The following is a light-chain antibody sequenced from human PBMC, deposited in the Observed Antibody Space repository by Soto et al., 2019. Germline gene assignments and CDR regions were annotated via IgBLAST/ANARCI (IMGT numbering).Light chain of an antibody. J-gene: IGKJ2*01. V-gene: IGKV3-20*01. Sequence: EIVLTQSPGTLSLSPGERATLSCRASQSVRSSHLAWYQQKPGQGPRLLIYGASSRATGIPDRFSGGGSGTDFTLTISRLEPEDFAVYYCQQHGSSPPYPFGQGTKLEIK. CDR2: GAS. CDR3: QQHGSSPPYP. CDR1: QSVRSSH.